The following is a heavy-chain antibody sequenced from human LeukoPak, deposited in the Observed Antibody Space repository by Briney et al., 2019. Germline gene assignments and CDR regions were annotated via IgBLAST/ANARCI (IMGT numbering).Heavy chain of an antibody. CDR2: IYSGGST. Sequence: GGSLRLSCAASGFTVSTYYMTWVRQAPGKGLECVSVIYSGGSTYYADSVKGRFTVARDNSKNTLYLQMNSLRAEDAAMYYCARGLGYCTSTTCLLPFDYWGQGTLVTVSS. J-gene: IGHJ4*02. CDR3: ARGLGYCTSTTCLLPFDY. V-gene: IGHV3-53*01. D-gene: IGHD2-2*01. CDR1: GFTVSTYY.